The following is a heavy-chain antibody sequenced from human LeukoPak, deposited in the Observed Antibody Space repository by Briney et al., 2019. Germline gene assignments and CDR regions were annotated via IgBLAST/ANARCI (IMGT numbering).Heavy chain of an antibody. CDR1: GGSISSSSYY. CDR3: ARVPLYCSSTSCYVSPLMD. D-gene: IGHD2-2*01. Sequence: PSETLSLTCTVSGGSISSSSYYWDWIRQPPGKGLEWIGSIYYSGSTYYNPSLKSRVTISVDTSKNQFSLKLSSVTAADTAVYYCARVPLYCSSTSCYVSPLMDWGQGTLVTVSS. CDR2: IYYSGST. V-gene: IGHV4-39*07. J-gene: IGHJ4*02.